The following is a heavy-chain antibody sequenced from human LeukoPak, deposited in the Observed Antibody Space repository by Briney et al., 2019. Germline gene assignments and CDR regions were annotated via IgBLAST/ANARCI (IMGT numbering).Heavy chain of an antibody. CDR3: ARPMKVGATTYVFDY. J-gene: IGHJ4*02. D-gene: IGHD1-26*01. Sequence: SETLSLTCTVSGGSISSSSYYWGWIRQPPGKGLEWIGSIYYSGSTYYNPSLKSRVTISVDTSKNQFSLKLSSVTAADTAVYYCARPMKVGATTYVFDYWGQGTLVTVSS. CDR1: GGSISSSSYY. CDR2: IYYSGST. V-gene: IGHV4-39*01.